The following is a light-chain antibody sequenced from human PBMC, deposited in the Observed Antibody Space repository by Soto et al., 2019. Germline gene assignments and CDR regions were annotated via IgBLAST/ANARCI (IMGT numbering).Light chain of an antibody. Sequence: DIQMTQSPSSLSGSVGDRVTITCRASQTIGSWLAWYQQKPGKAPKLLIYKASTLQRGVPSRFRGSGSGTEFTLTISGLQKDDFATYYCQQYRKFPATFGQGTKVDI. CDR3: QQYRKFPAT. CDR1: QTIGSW. J-gene: IGKJ1*01. V-gene: IGKV1-5*03. CDR2: KAS.